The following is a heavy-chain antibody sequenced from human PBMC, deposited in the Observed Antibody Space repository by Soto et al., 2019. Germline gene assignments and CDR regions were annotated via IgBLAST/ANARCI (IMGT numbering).Heavy chain of an antibody. CDR2: IYTSRNT. CDR1: GGSISRYY. CDR3: ARGGLRGTYYYFDY. D-gene: IGHD1-26*01. J-gene: IGHJ4*02. V-gene: IGHV4-4*07. Sequence: PSETLSLTCTFSGGSISRYYWSWIRQPAGKGLEWIGRIYTSRNTNYNPSLKSRVTMSVDTSKNQLSLKLTSVTAADTAVYYCARGGLRGTYYYFDYWGQGTLVTVSS.